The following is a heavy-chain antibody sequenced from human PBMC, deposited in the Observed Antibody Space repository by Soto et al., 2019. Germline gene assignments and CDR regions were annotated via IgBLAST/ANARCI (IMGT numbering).Heavy chain of an antibody. CDR2: ISYDGSNK. Sequence: QVQLVESGGGVVQPGRSLRLSCAASGFTFSSYAMNWVRQAPGKGLEWVAVISYDGSNKYYADSVKGRFTISRDNSKNTLYIEMTSLTAEYTVVYYCGRNMRAFCDGSYSRSISPVYWGQGTLVTVSS. CDR1: GFTFSSYA. V-gene: IGHV3-30*14. D-gene: IGHD1-26*01. J-gene: IGHJ4*02. CDR3: GRNMRAFCDGSYSRSISPVY.